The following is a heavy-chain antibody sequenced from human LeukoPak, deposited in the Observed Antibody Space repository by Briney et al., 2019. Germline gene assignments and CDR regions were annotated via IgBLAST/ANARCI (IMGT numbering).Heavy chain of an antibody. V-gene: IGHV5-10-1*01. CDR2: IDPGDSYT. J-gene: IGHJ4*02. Sequence: PGGSLRLSCKGSGYSFTRYWISGVRQMPGQGLEWMGRIDPGDSYTSYSPSFQGHVTISADKSISTAYLQWSSLKASDTAMYYCARRVAAAGYYFDYWGQGTLVTVSS. CDR3: ARRVAAAGYYFDY. CDR1: GYSFTRYW. D-gene: IGHD6-13*01.